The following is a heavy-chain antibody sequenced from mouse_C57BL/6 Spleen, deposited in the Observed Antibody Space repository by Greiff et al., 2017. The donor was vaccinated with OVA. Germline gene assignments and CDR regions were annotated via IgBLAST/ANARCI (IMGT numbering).Heavy chain of an antibody. D-gene: IGHD2-12*01. CDR2: IYPGDGDT. Sequence: VQLQQSGAELVKPGASVKISCKASGYAFSSYWMNWVKQRPGKGLEWIGQIYPGDGDTNYNGKFKGKATLTADKSSSTAYMQLSSLTSEDSAVYFCARSHYYKYYFDYWGQGTTLTVSS. CDR3: ARSHYYKYYFDY. J-gene: IGHJ2*01. V-gene: IGHV1-80*01. CDR1: GYAFSSYW.